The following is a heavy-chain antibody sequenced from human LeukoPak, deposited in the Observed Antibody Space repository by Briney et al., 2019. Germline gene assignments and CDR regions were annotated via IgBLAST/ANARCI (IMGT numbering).Heavy chain of an antibody. CDR1: GGSVSSYY. D-gene: IGHD2-2*01. CDR2: IYYSGST. V-gene: IGHV4-59*08. Sequence: SETLSLTCTVSGGSVSSYYWSWIRQPPEKGLEWIGYIYYSGSTNYNPSLKSRVTISVDTSKNQFSLKLSSVTAADTAVYYCARHRRRDFSSQDAFDIWGQGTMVTVSS. CDR3: ARHRRRDFSSQDAFDI. J-gene: IGHJ3*02.